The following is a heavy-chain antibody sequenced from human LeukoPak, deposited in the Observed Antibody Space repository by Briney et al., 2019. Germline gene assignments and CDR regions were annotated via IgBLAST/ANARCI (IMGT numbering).Heavy chain of an antibody. CDR3: ARRSKDYYGSGSQTFDY. CDR1: GGSVSSYY. Sequence: RSSETLSLTCTVSGGSVSSYYWSWIRQPPGKGLEWIGYIYYSGSTNHNPSLKSRVTISVDTSKNQFSLKLSSVTAADTAVYYCARRSKDYYGSGSQTFDYWGQGTLVTVSS. V-gene: IGHV4-59*02. J-gene: IGHJ4*02. D-gene: IGHD3-10*01. CDR2: IYYSGST.